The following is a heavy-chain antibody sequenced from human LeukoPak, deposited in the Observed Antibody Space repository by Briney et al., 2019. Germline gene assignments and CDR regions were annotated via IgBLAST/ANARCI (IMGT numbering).Heavy chain of an antibody. Sequence: GGSLRLSCAASGFTFRDYAMSWVRRPPGKGLEWVSTIRNIGGDTDYADSVKGRFTISRDDSKNTLYLQMNSLRAEDTAVYYCAKATKTYGDLDPPTDWGQGTLVTVS. CDR3: AKATKTYGDLDPPTD. J-gene: IGHJ4*02. D-gene: IGHD4-17*01. V-gene: IGHV3-23*01. CDR1: GFTFRDYA. CDR2: IRNIGGDT.